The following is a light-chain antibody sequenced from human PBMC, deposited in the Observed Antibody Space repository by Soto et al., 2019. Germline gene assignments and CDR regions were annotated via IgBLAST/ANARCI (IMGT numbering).Light chain of an antibody. J-gene: IGKJ5*01. CDR3: QQRSNWHPIT. Sequence: IVFTHSAGTLSLSPGERATLSCRSSQSVSSSYLAWYQQKPGQAPRLLIYGASSRATGIPDRFSGSGSGTDFTLTISSLEPEGFAVYYCQQRSNWHPITFGQGTRLEIK. V-gene: IGKV3D-20*02. CDR1: QSVSSSY. CDR2: GAS.